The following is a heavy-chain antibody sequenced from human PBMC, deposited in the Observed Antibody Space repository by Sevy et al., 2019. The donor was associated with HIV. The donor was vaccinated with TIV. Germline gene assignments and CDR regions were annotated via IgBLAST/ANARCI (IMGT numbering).Heavy chain of an antibody. D-gene: IGHD3-16*01. CDR3: ECDGGFWGGIGLYPN. Sequence: GGSLRLSCAASGFTFDDYGMGWVRQVPGRGLEWISGITWNGDYANYGDSVKGRFTISRDNAKNSLYLQMDSLTAEDTALDYCECDGGFWGGIGLYPNWGQGTLVTVSS. V-gene: IGHV3-20*04. CDR1: GFTFDDYG. J-gene: IGHJ4*02. CDR2: ITWNGDYA.